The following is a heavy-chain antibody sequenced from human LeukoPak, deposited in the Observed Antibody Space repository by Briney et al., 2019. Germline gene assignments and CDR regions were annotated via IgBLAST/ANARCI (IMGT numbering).Heavy chain of an antibody. CDR1: GGSISSGGYY. CDR2: IYYSGST. Sequence: PSETLSLTCTVSGGSISSGGYYWSWIRQHPGKGLEWIGYIYYSGSTYYNPSLKSRVTISVDTSKNQFSLKLSSVTAADTAVYYCARADYDILTGAPFWFDPWGQGTLVTVSS. J-gene: IGHJ5*02. CDR3: ARADYDILTGAPFWFDP. D-gene: IGHD3-9*01. V-gene: IGHV4-31*03.